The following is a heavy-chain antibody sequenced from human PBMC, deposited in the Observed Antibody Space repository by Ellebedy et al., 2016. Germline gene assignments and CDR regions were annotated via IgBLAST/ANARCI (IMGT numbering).Heavy chain of an antibody. J-gene: IGHJ4*02. Sequence: ASVKVSXKASSYTFTSYGISWVRQAPGQGLEWMGWISAYNGNTNYAQKLQGRVTMTTDTSTSTAYMELSSLRSEDTAVYYCARNTPDSGGWDYWGQGTLVTVSS. CDR3: ARNTPDSGGWDY. D-gene: IGHD1-26*01. V-gene: IGHV1-18*01. CDR1: SYTFTSYG. CDR2: ISAYNGNT.